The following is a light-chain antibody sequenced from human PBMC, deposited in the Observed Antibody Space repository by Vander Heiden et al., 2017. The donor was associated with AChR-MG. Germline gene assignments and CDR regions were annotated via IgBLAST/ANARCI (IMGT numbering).Light chain of an antibody. Sequence: QSVLTQPPSASGTPGQRVTIPCSGGNSNIGSNFVYWYQQCPGTAPKLLIYRDDQRPSGVPDRFSASKSDTSASLGISGPRSEDEAVYYCAVWDDSLSRWLFGGGTKLTVL. CDR2: RDD. CDR3: AVWDDSLSRWL. J-gene: IGLJ3*02. CDR1: NSNIGSNF. V-gene: IGLV1-47*01.